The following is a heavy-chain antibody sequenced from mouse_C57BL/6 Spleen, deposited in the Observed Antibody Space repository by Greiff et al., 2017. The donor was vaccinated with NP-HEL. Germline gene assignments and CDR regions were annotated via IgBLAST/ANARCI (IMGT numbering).Heavy chain of an antibody. Sequence: QVQLQQPGAELVRPGSSVKLSCKASGYTFTSYWMHWVKQRPIQGLEWIGNIDPSDSETHSNQKFKDKATLPVDKSSSTAYMQLSSLTSEDSAVYYCARKKDYYGSSYAMDYWGQGTSVTVSS. CDR3: ARKKDYYGSSYAMDY. CDR1: GYTFTSYW. J-gene: IGHJ4*01. CDR2: IDPSDSET. D-gene: IGHD1-1*01. V-gene: IGHV1-52*01.